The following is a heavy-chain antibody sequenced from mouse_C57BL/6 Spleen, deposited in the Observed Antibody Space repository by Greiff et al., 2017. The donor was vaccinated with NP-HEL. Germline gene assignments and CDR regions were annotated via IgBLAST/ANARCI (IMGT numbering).Heavy chain of an antibody. V-gene: IGHV1-82*01. CDR1: GYAFSSSW. J-gene: IGHJ2*01. Sequence: VMLVESGPELVKPGASVKISCKASGYAFSSSWMNWVKQRPGKGLEWIGRIYPGDGDTNYNGKFKGKATLTADKSSSTAYMQLSSLTSEDSAVYFCAREDYSNLDYWGQGTTLTVSS. CDR2: IYPGDGDT. CDR3: AREDYSNLDY. D-gene: IGHD2-5*01.